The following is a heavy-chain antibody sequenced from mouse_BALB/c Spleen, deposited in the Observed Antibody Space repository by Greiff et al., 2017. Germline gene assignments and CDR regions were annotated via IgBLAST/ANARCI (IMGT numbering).Heavy chain of an antibody. CDR2: IDPANGNT. V-gene: IGHV14-3*02. CDR1: GFNIKDTY. Sequence: VQLKQSGAELVKPGASVKLSCTASGFNIKDTYMHWVKQRPEQGLEWIGRIDPANGNTKYDPKFQGKATITADTSSNTAYLQLSSLTSEDTAVYYCARDLLLAYWGQGTLVTVSA. D-gene: IGHD1-1*01. CDR3: ARDLLLAY. J-gene: IGHJ3*01.